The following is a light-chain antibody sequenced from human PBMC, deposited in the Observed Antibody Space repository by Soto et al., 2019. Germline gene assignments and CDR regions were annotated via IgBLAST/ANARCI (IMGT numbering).Light chain of an antibody. CDR3: QKYNSAPRT. Sequence: DIQMTQSPSSLSASVGDRVTITCRPSQGISHYLAWFQQKPGKVPKLLIYDASTLQSGVQSRFSGSRSGTDFTLTIRSLQPEDVATYYCQKYNSAPRTFGQGTKVDIK. CDR2: DAS. J-gene: IGKJ1*01. CDR1: QGISHY. V-gene: IGKV1-27*01.